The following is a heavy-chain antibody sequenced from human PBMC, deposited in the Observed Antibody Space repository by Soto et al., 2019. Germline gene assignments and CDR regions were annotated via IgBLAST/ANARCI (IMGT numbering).Heavy chain of an antibody. V-gene: IGHV1-18*01. J-gene: IGHJ4*02. CDR1: GYTFTSYG. D-gene: IGHD1-7*01. CDR2: ISAYNGNT. CDR3: ARDKGGITGTTWPY. Sequence: GVSVKVSCKASGYTFTSYGISWVRQAPGQGLEWMGWISAYNGNTNYAQKLQGRVTMTTDTSTSTAYMELRSLRSDDTAVYYCARDKGGITGTTWPYWGQGTLLTVSS.